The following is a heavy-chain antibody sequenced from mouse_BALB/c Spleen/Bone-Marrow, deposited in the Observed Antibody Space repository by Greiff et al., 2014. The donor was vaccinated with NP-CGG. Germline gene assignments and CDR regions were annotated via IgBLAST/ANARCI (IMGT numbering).Heavy chain of an antibody. V-gene: IGHV1S130*01. CDR1: GYTFTSSW. Sequence: QVQLQQSGSVLVRPGASVKLFCKASGYTFTSSWMHWTKQRPGQGLEWIGEIHPNSGNTNYNEKFKGKATLTVDTSSSTAYVDLSSLTSEDSAVYYCARGFTTPDYWGQGTTLTVSS. D-gene: IGHD1-1*01. CDR2: IHPNSGNT. J-gene: IGHJ2*01. CDR3: ARGFTTPDY.